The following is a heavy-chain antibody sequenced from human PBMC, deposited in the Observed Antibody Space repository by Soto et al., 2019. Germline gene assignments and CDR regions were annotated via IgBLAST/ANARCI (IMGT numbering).Heavy chain of an antibody. Sequence: GGSLRLSCAASGFTFSDYYMSWIRQAPGKGLEWVSYISSSSSHTNYADSVKGRFTISRDNAKNSLYLQMNSLRAEDTAVYYCARDHQAMVNWGQGTLVTVSS. CDR2: ISSSSSHT. J-gene: IGHJ4*02. D-gene: IGHD5-18*01. CDR3: ARDHQAMVN. V-gene: IGHV3-11*05. CDR1: GFTFSDYY.